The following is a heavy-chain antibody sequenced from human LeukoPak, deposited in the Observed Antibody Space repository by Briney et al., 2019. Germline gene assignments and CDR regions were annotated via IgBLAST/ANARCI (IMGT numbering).Heavy chain of an antibody. V-gene: IGHV3-23*01. D-gene: IGHD3-10*01. CDR2: ISGSGGST. CDR3: AKDPRYYFGSGSGYFDY. J-gene: IGHJ4*02. CDR1: GFPFSREW. Sequence: PGGSLRLSCEASGFPFSREWMTWVRQAPGKGLEWVSAISGSGGSTYYADSVRGRFTISRDNSKNTLFLQMNSLRADDTAVYYCAKDPRYYFGSGSGYFDYWGQGTLVTVSS.